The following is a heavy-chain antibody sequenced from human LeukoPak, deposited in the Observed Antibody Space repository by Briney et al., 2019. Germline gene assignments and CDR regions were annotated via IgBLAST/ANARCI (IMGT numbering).Heavy chain of an antibody. CDR2: INHSGST. Sequence: SETLSLTCAVYGGSFSGYYWSWIRQPPGKGLEWIGEINHSGSTNYNPSLKSRVTISVDTSKNQFSLKLSSVTAADTAVYYCGRGYFDWLYDYWGQGTLVTVSS. CDR1: GGSFSGYY. CDR3: GRGYFDWLYDY. V-gene: IGHV4-34*01. J-gene: IGHJ4*02. D-gene: IGHD3-9*01.